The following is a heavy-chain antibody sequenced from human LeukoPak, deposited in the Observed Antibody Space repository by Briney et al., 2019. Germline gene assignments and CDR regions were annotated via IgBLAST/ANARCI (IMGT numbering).Heavy chain of an antibody. CDR3: ARDGDYRDGYNLPLFDY. V-gene: IGHV1-2*02. D-gene: IGHD5-24*01. CDR2: INPNSGGT. J-gene: IGHJ4*02. CDR1: GYTFTGYY. Sequence: GASVKVSCKASGYTFTGYYMHWVRQAPGQGLEWMGWINPNSGGTNYARKFQGRVTMTRDTSISTAYMELSRLRSDDTAVYYCARDGDYRDGYNLPLFDYWGQGTLVTVSS.